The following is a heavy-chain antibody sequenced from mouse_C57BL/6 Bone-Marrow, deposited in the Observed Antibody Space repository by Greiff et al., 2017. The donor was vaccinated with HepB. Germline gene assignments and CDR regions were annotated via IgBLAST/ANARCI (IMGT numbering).Heavy chain of an antibody. D-gene: IGHD2-3*01. CDR1: GYTFTSYW. J-gene: IGHJ2*01. CDR3: AYDGYYVYFDY. CDR2: IHPNSGST. V-gene: IGHV1-64*01. Sequence: QVQLQQSGAELVKPGASVNLSCKASGYTFTSYWMHWVKQRPGQGLEWIGMIHPNSGSTNYNEKFKSKATLTVDKSSSTAYMQLSSLTSEDSAVYYCAYDGYYVYFDYWGQGTTLTVSS.